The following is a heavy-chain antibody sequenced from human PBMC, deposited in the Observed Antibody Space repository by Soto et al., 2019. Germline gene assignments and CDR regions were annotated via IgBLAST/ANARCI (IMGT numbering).Heavy chain of an antibody. CDR1: GASISYGGFS. J-gene: IGHJ4*02. CDR2: ISHLENT. V-gene: IGHV4-30-2*06. CDR3: VRAGGYDPFDY. Sequence: SETLSLTCTVSGASISYGGFSWSWIRQSPGKGLEWIGYISHLENTYFHPSFKSRLTMSIDRSRNQFSLNLSSVTAADRAVYPCVRAGGYDPFDYWGQVVLLTVSS. D-gene: IGHD5-12*01.